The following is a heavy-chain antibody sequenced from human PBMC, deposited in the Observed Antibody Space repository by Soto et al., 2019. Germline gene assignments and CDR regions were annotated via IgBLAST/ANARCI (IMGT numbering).Heavy chain of an antibody. CDR3: AKGRGYCMSTSCYVGSDY. CDR2: LRGSGGST. D-gene: IGHD2-2*01. J-gene: IGHJ4*02. Sequence: EVQLLESGGGLVQPGGSLRLSCAASGFTFSSYAMSWVRQAPGKGLEWVSVLRGSGGSTYCADSVKGRFTISRDNSKNTLYLQMNSLSAEDTAVYYCAKGRGYCMSTSCYVGSDYWGQGTLVTVSS. CDR1: GFTFSSYA. V-gene: IGHV3-23*01.